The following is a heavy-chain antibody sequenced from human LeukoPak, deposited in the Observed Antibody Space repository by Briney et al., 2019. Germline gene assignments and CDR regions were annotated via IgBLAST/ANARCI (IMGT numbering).Heavy chain of an antibody. V-gene: IGHV3-9*01. D-gene: IGHD6-13*01. CDR1: GFTFDDYA. Sequence: GRSLRLSCAASGFTFDDYAMHWVRQAPGKGLEWVSGISWNSGSIGYAGSVKGRFTISRDNAKNSLYLQMNSLRAEDTALYYCAKGPLYSSSWYGLIDYWGQGTLVTVSS. J-gene: IGHJ4*02. CDR2: ISWNSGSI. CDR3: AKGPLYSSSWYGLIDY.